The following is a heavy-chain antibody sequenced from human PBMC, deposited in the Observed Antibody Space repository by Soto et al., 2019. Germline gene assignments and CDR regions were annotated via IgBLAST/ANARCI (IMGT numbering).Heavy chain of an antibody. CDR2: ITPVFGTP. V-gene: IGHV1-69*01. J-gene: IGHJ6*02. CDR3: ARGDYGDYHSYYYGMAV. CDR1: GGTFGSFV. Sequence: QVQVVQSGAEVRRPGSSVKVSCKASGGTFGSFVINWVRQAPGQGLEWMGGITPVFGTPSYARGFQGRVTITADDSTETVYMELRSLRVGDTAVYYCARGDYGDYHSYYYGMAVWGQGTTVTVSS. D-gene: IGHD4-17*01.